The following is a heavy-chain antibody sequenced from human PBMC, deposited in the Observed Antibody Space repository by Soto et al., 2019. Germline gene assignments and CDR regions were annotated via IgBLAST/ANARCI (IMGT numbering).Heavy chain of an antibody. V-gene: IGHV4-39*01. J-gene: IGHJ4*02. CDR1: GGSVTNRDYY. D-gene: IGHD3-16*01. CDR2: LYFGGKT. Sequence: SETLSLTCSVSGGSVTNRDYYWGWIRQPPGRGLEWIGYLYFGGKTYYNLSLKSRVTISVDTSKNQISLKLMSVTAADTALYYCARFFYDFERTVDYWGPGALVTVSS. CDR3: ARFFYDFERTVDY.